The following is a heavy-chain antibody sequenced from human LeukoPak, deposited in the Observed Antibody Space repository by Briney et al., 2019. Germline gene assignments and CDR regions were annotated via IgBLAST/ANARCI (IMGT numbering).Heavy chain of an antibody. V-gene: IGHV6-1*01. CDR2: TYYRSKWYN. D-gene: IGHD1-1*01. CDR1: GDSVSNNNFA. Sequence: SQTLSLTCAISGDSVSNNNFAWNWIRQSPSRGLEWLGRTYYRSKWYNDYAVSVKSRLTINPDTSKNQFSLQLNSVTPEDTAVYYCARENWISYNWFDPWGQGILVTVSS. J-gene: IGHJ5*02. CDR3: ARENWISYNWFDP.